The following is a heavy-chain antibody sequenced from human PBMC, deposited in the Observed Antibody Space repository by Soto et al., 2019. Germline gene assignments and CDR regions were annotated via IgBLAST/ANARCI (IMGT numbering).Heavy chain of an antibody. V-gene: IGHV4-30-2*01. D-gene: IGHD3-10*01. CDR3: ARVPGP. Sequence: SETLSLTCAVSGASLSSGGYSWSWIRQPPGKGLEWIGYIYHSGSTYYNPSLKSRVTISVDRSKNQFSLKLSSVTAADTAVYYCARVPGPWGQGTLVTV. CDR2: IYHSGST. CDR1: GASLSSGGYS. J-gene: IGHJ5*02.